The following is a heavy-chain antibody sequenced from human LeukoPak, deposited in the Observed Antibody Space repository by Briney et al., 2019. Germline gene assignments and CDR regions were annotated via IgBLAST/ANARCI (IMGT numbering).Heavy chain of an antibody. V-gene: IGHV4-34*01. CDR2: INHSGST. J-gene: IGHJ3*02. CDR1: GGSFSGYY. Sequence: SETLSLTCAVYGGSFSGYYWSWIRQPPGKGLEWIGEINHSGSTNYNPSLKSRVTISVDTSKNQFSLKLSSVTAADTAVYYCAKEQWLVPGDAFDIWGQGTMVTVSS. D-gene: IGHD6-19*01. CDR3: AKEQWLVPGDAFDI.